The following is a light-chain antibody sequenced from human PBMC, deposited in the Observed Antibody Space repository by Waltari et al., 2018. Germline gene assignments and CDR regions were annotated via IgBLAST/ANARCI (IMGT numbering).Light chain of an antibody. V-gene: IGKV1-27*01. CDR1: QGINDH. Sequence: DIQMSQSPSSLSASVGDRVAVTCQACQGINDHLAWYQQKPGKVPSLLIYMASTVQTGVPSRFSGSGAGTEFTLSISSLQPEDFATYYCHHGFGIPRTFGGGTKVEIK. J-gene: IGKJ4*02. CDR2: MAS. CDR3: HHGFGIPRT.